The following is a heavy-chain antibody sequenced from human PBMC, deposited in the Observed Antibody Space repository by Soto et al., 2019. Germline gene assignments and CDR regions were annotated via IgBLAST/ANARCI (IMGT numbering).Heavy chain of an antibody. Sequence: GGSLRLSCATSGFTFHDYAMSWVRQAPGKGLEWVSAIAFTGSATYYADSVKGRFTISRDNSKNIVYLQMNSLRVDDTALYYCVKGVGTVRLVAFARWGRGTQVTASS. CDR2: IAFTGSAT. D-gene: IGHD3-3*01. J-gene: IGHJ4*02. V-gene: IGHV3-23*05. CDR1: GFTFHDYA. CDR3: VKGVGTVRLVAFAR.